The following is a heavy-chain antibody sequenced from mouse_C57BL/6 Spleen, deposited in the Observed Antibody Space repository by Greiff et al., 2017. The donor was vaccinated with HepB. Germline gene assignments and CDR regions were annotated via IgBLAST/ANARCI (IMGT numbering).Heavy chain of an antibody. CDR1: GYTFTDYY. CDR2: INPNNGGT. J-gene: IGHJ2*01. CDR3: ARSSGYGY. Sequence: EVQLQQSGPELVKPGASVKISCKASGYTFTDYYMNWVKQSHGKSLEWIGDINPNNGGTSYNQKFKGKATLTVDKSSSTAYMELRSLTSEDSAVYYCARSSGYGYWGQGTTLTVSS. D-gene: IGHD3-2*02. V-gene: IGHV1-26*01.